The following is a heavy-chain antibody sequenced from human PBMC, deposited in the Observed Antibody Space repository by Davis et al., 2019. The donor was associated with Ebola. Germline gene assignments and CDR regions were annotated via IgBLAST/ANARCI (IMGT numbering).Heavy chain of an antibody. Sequence: PSETLSLTCTVSGGSISSSYWSWIRQPPGKGLEWIGYHYYSGSTYYNPSLKSRVTISVDTSKNQFSLKLRSVTAADTAVYYCARRPVVVSIQEYYFDYWGQGTLVTVSS. CDR2: HYYSGST. J-gene: IGHJ4*02. V-gene: IGHV4-59*04. CDR3: ARRPVVVSIQEYYFDY. D-gene: IGHD3-22*01. CDR1: GGSISSSY.